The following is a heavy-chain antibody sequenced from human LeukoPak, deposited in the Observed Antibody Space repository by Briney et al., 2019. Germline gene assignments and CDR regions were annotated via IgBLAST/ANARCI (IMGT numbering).Heavy chain of an antibody. CDR3: ARGNIATRRGENWFDP. D-gene: IGHD6-6*01. Sequence: ASVKVSRKASGYTFTGDFIHWVRQAPGQGLEWMGWINSDSGGTNYARKFQGRVTMTRDTSISTAYLELSSPRSDDTAVFYCARGNIATRRGENWFDPWGQGTLVTVSS. CDR1: GYTFTGDF. V-gene: IGHV1-2*02. J-gene: IGHJ5*02. CDR2: INSDSGGT.